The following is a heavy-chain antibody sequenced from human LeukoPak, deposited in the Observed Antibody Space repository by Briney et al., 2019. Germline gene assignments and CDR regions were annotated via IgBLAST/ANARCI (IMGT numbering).Heavy chain of an antibody. V-gene: IGHV3-21*01. CDR3: ARMDIAAAGGFDY. J-gene: IGHJ4*02. Sequence: AGGSLRLSCAASGFTFSSYAISGVRQAPGKGLEWVSSISSSSSYIYYADSVKGRFTISRDNAKNSLYLKMNSVRAEDTAVYYCARMDIAAAGGFDYWGQGTLVTVSS. CDR2: ISSSSSYI. CDR1: GFTFSSYA. D-gene: IGHD6-13*01.